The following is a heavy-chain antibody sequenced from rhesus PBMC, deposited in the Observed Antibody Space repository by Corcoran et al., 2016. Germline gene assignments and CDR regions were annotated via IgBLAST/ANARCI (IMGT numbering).Heavy chain of an antibody. Sequence: QVQLVQSGSEIKQPGASVKLSCKASGYTFTSYYMHWVRQAPGQGLEWIGRISPYKGNKGYAQNFQGRVTITTDTSTSTGYMELSSLRSEDTAVYYCTRGGSSYPDYWGQGVLVTVSS. CDR2: ISPYKGNK. CDR3: TRGGSSYPDY. J-gene: IGHJ4*01. CDR1: GYTFTSYY. D-gene: IGHD6-43*01. V-gene: IGHV1-180*01.